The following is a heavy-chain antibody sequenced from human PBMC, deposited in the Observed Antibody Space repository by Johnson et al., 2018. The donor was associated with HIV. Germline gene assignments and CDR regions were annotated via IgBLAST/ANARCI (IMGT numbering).Heavy chain of an antibody. Sequence: QVQLVESGGGVVQPGRSLRLSCAASGFTFSSYAVHWVRQAPGKGLEWVAVISYDGSNKYYADSVKGRFTISRDNSKNTLYLQMNSLKAEDTAVYYCAKGIAVATRHAFDIWGQGTMVTVSS. D-gene: IGHD6-19*01. CDR1: GFTFSSYA. V-gene: IGHV3-30*04. J-gene: IGHJ3*02. CDR3: AKGIAVATRHAFDI. CDR2: ISYDGSNK.